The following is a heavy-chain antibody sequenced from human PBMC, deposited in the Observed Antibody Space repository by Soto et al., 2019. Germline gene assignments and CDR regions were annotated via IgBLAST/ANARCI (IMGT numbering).Heavy chain of an antibody. CDR1: GGSISSYY. D-gene: IGHD6-6*01. J-gene: IGHJ6*02. CDR3: ARDRVMYSSSPQPRYYYYGMDV. V-gene: IGHV4-4*07. CDR2: IYTSGST. Sequence: ASETLSLTCTVSGGSISSYYWSWIRQPAGKGLEWIGRIYTSGSTNYNPSLKSRVTMSVDTSKNQFSLKLSSVTAADTAVYYCARDRVMYSSSPQPRYYYYGMDVWGQGTTVTVSS.